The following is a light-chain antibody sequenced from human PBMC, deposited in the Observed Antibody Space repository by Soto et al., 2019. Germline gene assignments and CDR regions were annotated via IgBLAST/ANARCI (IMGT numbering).Light chain of an antibody. Sequence: SYELTQPPSVSVSPGQTASITCSGDKLGDKYACWYQQKPGQSPVLVIYQDSKRPSGTPERFSGSNSGNTATLTISGTQAMDEADYYCQAWDSSMRVFGGGTKLTVL. V-gene: IGLV3-1*01. CDR1: KLGDKY. CDR3: QAWDSSMRV. CDR2: QDS. J-gene: IGLJ2*01.